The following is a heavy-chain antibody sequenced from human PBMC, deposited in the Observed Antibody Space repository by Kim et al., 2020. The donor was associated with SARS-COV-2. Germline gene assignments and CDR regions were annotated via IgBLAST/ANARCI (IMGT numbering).Heavy chain of an antibody. CDR3: ARDLVGGIVVAKVRSYYYGMDV. Sequence: SVKVSCKASGGTFSSYAISWVRQAPGQGLEWMGGIIPIFGTANYAQKFQGRVTITADESTSTAYMELSSLRSEDTAVYYCARDLVGGIVVAKVRSYYYGMDVWGQGTTVTVSS. D-gene: IGHD2-15*01. CDR2: IIPIFGTA. CDR1: GGTFSSYA. V-gene: IGHV1-69*13. J-gene: IGHJ6*02.